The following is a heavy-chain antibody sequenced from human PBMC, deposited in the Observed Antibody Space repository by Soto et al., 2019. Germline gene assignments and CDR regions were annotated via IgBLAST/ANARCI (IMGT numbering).Heavy chain of an antibody. V-gene: IGHV4-39*01. D-gene: IGHD1-20*01. CDR1: GASITSNTYY. J-gene: IGHJ5*02. CDR3: ARLEITEGWFDP. CDR2: IYYSGST. Sequence: LSLTCTVSGASITSNTYYWGWIRQPPGKGLEWIGSIYYSGSTYYNLSLKSRANISVDTSKNQFSLKLSSVTAADTAVYYCARLEITEGWFDPWGQGTLVTVSS.